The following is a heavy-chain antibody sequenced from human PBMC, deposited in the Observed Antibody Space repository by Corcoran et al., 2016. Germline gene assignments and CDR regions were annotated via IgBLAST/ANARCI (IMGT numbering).Heavy chain of an antibody. J-gene: IGHJ5*02. D-gene: IGHD5-18*01. Sequence: QVQLVQSGAEVKKPGASVKVSCKASGYTFTSYYMHWVRQAPGQGLEWMGIINPSGGSTSYAQKFQGRVTMTRDTSTSTVYMELSSLRSEVTDVYYCARAARDSYGYCWFDPWGQGTLVTVAS. CDR2: INPSGGST. V-gene: IGHV1-46*01. CDR1: GYTFTSYY. CDR3: ARAARDSYGYCWFDP.